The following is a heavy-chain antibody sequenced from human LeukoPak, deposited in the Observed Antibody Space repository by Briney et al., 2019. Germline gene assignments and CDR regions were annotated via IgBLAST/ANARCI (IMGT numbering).Heavy chain of an antibody. V-gene: IGHV1-18*01. CDR2: ISAYHGNT. CDR3: ARSRPGSPYYYYMDV. CDR1: GYTFTSYG. Sequence: ASVKVSCKASGYTFTSYGISWLRQAPGQRLEWMGWISAYHGNTNYAQKLQGRVTMTTDTSTSTAYMELRSLGSDDTAVYYCARSRPGSPYYYYMDVWGKGTTVTVSS. D-gene: IGHD6-13*01. J-gene: IGHJ6*03.